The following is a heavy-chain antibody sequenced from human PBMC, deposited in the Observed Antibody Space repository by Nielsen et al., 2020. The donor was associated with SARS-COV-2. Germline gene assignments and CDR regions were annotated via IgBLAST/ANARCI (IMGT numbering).Heavy chain of an antibody. CDR1: GFTFSSYS. CDR2: ISSSSSYI. CDR3: AKFRGVGFDY. V-gene: IGHV3-21*01. Sequence: GGSLRLSCAASGFTFSSYSMNWVRQAPGKGLEWVSSISSSSSYIYYADSVKGRFTISRDNAKNSLYLQMNSLRAEYTAVYYCAKFRGVGFDYWGQGTLVTVSS. J-gene: IGHJ4*02. D-gene: IGHD1-26*01.